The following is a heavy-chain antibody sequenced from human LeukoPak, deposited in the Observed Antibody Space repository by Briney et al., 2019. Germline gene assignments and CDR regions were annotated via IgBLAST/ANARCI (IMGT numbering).Heavy chain of an antibody. Sequence: QAGGSLRLSCATSGFTFSRHWMSWVRQAPGKGPEWVANIKQDGSERYYVHSVKGRFTISRDNAKNSLYLQMNSLRAEDTAVYYCARAYGSGSYCPNYWGQGTLVTVSS. CDR3: ARAYGSGSYCPNY. D-gene: IGHD3-10*01. CDR1: GFTFSRHW. J-gene: IGHJ4*02. CDR2: IKQDGSER. V-gene: IGHV3-7*01.